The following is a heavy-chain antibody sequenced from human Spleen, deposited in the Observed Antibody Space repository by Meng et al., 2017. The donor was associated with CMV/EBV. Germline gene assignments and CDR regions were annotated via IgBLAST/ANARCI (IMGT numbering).Heavy chain of an antibody. Sequence: ASVKVSCKASGETFTGYYMHWVRQAPGQGLEWMGWINPNSGGTNYAQKFQGRVTMTRDTSISTAYMELSRLRSDDTAVYYCARARKYSSSPPAYYFDYWGQGTLVTVSS. D-gene: IGHD6-6*01. CDR1: GETFTGYY. CDR3: ARARKYSSSPPAYYFDY. CDR2: INPNSGGT. J-gene: IGHJ4*02. V-gene: IGHV1-2*02.